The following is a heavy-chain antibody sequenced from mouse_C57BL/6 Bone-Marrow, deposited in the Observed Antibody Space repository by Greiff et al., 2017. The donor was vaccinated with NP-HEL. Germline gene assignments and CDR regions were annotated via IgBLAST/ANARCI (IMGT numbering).Heavy chain of an antibody. J-gene: IGHJ2*01. Sequence: QVTLKESGPGILQPSQTLSLTCSFSGFSLSTFGMGVGWIRQPPGKGLEWLAHIWWDDDKYYNPVLKSWLTISKDSSKHQVFLTIANVDTADTATYSCARMGDYDGYCFGYWGQGTTLTVSS. CDR1: GFSLSTFGMG. CDR2: IWWDDDK. CDR3: ARMGDYDGYCFGY. V-gene: IGHV8-8*01. D-gene: IGHD2-4*01.